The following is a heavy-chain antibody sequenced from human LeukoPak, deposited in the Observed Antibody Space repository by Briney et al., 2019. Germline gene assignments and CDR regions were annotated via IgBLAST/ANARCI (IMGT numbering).Heavy chain of an antibody. J-gene: IGHJ4*02. V-gene: IGHV3-23*01. CDR1: GFTFSSYA. Sequence: SGGSLRLSCAASGFTFSSYAMSWVRQAPGKGLEWVSAISGSGGSTYYADSVKGRFTISRDNSKNTLYLQMSSLRAEDTAVYYCAKVFGVVMLRYFDYWGQGTLVTVSS. CDR2: ISGSGGST. CDR3: AKVFGVVMLRYFDY. D-gene: IGHD3-3*01.